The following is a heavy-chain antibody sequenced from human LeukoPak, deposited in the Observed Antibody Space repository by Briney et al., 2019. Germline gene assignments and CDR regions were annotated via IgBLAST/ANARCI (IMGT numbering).Heavy chain of an antibody. V-gene: IGHV3-11*01. CDR1: GFTFSDYY. CDR2: ISCSGSTI. Sequence: PGGSLRLSCAASGFTFSDYYMSWIRQAPGKGLEWVSYISCSGSTIYYADSVKGRFTISRDNAKNSLYLQMNSLRAEDTAVYYCARSPAVAGTPGKNLDCWGQGTLVTVSS. CDR3: ARSPAVAGTPGKNLDC. J-gene: IGHJ4*02. D-gene: IGHD6-19*01.